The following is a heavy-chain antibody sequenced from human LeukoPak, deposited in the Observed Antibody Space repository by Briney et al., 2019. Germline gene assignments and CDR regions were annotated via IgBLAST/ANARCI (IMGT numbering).Heavy chain of an antibody. Sequence: ASVKVSCKVSGYTLTELSMHWVRQAPGKGLEWMGGFDPEDGETIYAQKFQGRVTMTEDTSTDTAYMELSSLRPEDTALYYCAKTSPPYFDWAPADSWGQGTLVTVSS. D-gene: IGHD3-9*01. CDR1: GYTLTELS. J-gene: IGHJ4*02. V-gene: IGHV1-24*01. CDR3: AKTSPPYFDWAPADS. CDR2: FDPEDGET.